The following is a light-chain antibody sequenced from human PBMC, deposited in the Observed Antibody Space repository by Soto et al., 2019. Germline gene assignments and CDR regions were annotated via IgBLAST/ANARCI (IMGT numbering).Light chain of an antibody. V-gene: IGKV3-20*01. CDR3: QQYGSSRT. J-gene: IGKJ1*01. Sequence: ESVLTQSPGTLSLSPGERATLSCRASQSVNNNYLAWYQQKPGQTPRLLIYGASSRATGIPVRFSGSGSGADFTLSISRLEPEDFAVYYCQQYGSSRTFGQGTKVEI. CDR2: GAS. CDR1: QSVNNNY.